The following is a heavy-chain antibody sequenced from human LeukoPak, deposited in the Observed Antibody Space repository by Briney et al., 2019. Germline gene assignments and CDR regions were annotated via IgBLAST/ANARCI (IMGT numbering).Heavy chain of an antibody. J-gene: IGHJ4*02. CDR3: ALAGNYGDAIFDY. Sequence: GGSLRLSCAASGFTFSSYAMHWVRQAPGKGLEWVAVISYDGSNKYYADSVKGRFTISRDNSKNTLYLQMNSLRAEDTAVYYCALAGNYGDAIFDYWGQGTLVTVSS. V-gene: IGHV3-30-3*01. CDR2: ISYDGSNK. CDR1: GFTFSSYA. D-gene: IGHD4-17*01.